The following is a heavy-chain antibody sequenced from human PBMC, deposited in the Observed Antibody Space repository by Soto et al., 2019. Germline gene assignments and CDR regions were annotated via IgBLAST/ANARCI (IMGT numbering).Heavy chain of an antibody. D-gene: IGHD3-10*01. Sequence: PSETLSLTCAVSGGSISSSNWWSWVRQPPGKGLEWIGEIYHSGSTNYNPSLKSRVTISVDKSKNQFSLKLSSVTAADTAVYYCASYGYYYGSGSIYYYYGMDVWGQGTTVTVSS. CDR3: ASYGYYYGSGSIYYYYGMDV. CDR2: IYHSGST. J-gene: IGHJ6*02. V-gene: IGHV4-4*02. CDR1: GGSISSSNW.